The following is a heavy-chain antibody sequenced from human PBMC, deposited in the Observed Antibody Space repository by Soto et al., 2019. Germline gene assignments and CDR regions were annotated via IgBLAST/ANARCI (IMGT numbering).Heavy chain of an antibody. CDR1: GYTLTNSG. CDR2: ISANNGNT. CDR3: ARVPRGAYFYYGMDV. D-gene: IGHD3-10*01. Sequence: QVQLVQSGAEVKKPGASVKVSCKASGYTLTNSGVSWVRQAPGQGLEWMGWISANNGNTNYAQKVQGRVTMTTDTSTRTADMELRSLRSDDTAVYYCARVPRGAYFYYGMDVWGQGTTVTVSS. J-gene: IGHJ6*02. V-gene: IGHV1-18*01.